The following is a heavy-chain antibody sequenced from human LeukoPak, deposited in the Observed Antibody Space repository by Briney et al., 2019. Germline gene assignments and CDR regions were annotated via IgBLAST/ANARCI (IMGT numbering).Heavy chain of an antibody. V-gene: IGHV1-8*01. J-gene: IGHJ4*02. D-gene: IGHD4-17*01. CDR3: ARILPHYGDYETYYFDY. Sequence: GASVKVSCKASGYTFTSYDINWVRQATGQGLEWMGWMNPNSGNTGYAQKFQGGVTMTRNTSISTAYMELSSLRSEDTAVYYCARILPHYGDYETYYFDYWGQGTLVTVSS. CDR1: GYTFTSYD. CDR2: MNPNSGNT.